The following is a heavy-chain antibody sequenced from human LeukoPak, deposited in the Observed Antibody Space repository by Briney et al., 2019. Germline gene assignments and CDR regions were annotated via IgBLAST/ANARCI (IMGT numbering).Heavy chain of an antibody. J-gene: IGHJ4*02. CDR2: INQSGGT. CDR3: ARGGWELPEGYLDY. Sequence: PSETLSLTCAVYGGSFSGYYWSWIRQRPGKGLEWIGEINQSGGTSYNPSLKSRVTMSVDTSKNQFSLKLISVTVADTALYYCARGGWELPEGYLDYWGQGTLVTVSP. D-gene: IGHD1-26*01. V-gene: IGHV4-34*01. CDR1: GGSFSGYY.